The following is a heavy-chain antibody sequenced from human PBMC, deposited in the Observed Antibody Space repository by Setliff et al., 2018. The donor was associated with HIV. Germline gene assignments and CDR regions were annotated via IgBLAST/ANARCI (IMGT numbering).Heavy chain of an antibody. D-gene: IGHD3-3*01. Sequence: SETLSLTCTVSGGSISSGSYYWSWIRQPAGKGLEWIGHTYTGGSTNYNPSLKSRVIISIDTSKNQFSLKLFSVTAADTAVYYCASRRGGGFLAWPDPYFDCWGQGTLVTVSS. J-gene: IGHJ4*02. CDR2: TYTGGST. CDR3: ASRRGGGFLAWPDPYFDC. V-gene: IGHV4-61*09. CDR1: GGSISSGSYY.